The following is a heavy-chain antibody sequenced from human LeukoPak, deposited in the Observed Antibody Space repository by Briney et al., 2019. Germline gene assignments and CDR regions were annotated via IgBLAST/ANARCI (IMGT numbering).Heavy chain of an antibody. CDR2: IIPILGIA. CDR1: GGTFSSYA. D-gene: IGHD3-22*01. V-gene: IGHV1-69*04. Sequence: ASVKVSCKASGGTFSSYAISWVRQAPGQGLEWMGRIIPILGIANYAQKFQGRVTMTRDTSISTAYMELSRLRSDDTAVYYCAREIATMIVVVIGAGFDYWGQGTLVTVSS. J-gene: IGHJ4*02. CDR3: AREIATMIVVVIGAGFDY.